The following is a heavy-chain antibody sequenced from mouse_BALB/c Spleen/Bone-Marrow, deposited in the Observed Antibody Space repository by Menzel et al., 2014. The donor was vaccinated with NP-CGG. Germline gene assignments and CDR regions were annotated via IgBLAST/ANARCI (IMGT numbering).Heavy chain of an antibody. V-gene: IGHV5-17*02. J-gene: IGHJ4*01. Sequence: EVKLEESGGGLVQPGGSRKLSCAASGFTFSSFGIHWVRQAPEKGLEWVAYISSGSSTIYYADTAKGRFTISRDNPKNTLFLQMTSLRSEDTAMYYCARSGYGDYYAMDYWGQGTSVTVSS. CDR3: ARSGYGDYYAMDY. CDR1: GFTFSSFG. D-gene: IGHD2-10*02. CDR2: ISSGSSTI.